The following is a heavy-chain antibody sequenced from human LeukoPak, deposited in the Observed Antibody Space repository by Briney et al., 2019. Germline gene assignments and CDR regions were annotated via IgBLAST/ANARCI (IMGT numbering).Heavy chain of an antibody. D-gene: IGHD4-17*01. CDR3: ARGADAAGNGALFDG. V-gene: IGHV1-2*07. J-gene: IGHJ5*02. Sequence: VKVSRKVSVYTLTVLYMHGVPDAPGRGREWGGWINPNRGGTNYTHKFRGGVTMTRDTSISTVHMEQSRLRSDDTPVFHCARGADAAGNGALFDGWGQGTPVTVS. CDR2: INPNRGGT. CDR1: VYTLTVLY.